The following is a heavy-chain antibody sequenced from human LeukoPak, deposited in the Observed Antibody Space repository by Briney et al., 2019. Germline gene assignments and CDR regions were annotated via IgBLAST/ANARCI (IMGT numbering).Heavy chain of an antibody. CDR1: GFTFNTYG. D-gene: IGHD1-1*01. Sequence: GRSLRLSCAASGFTFNTYGMHWVRRAPGKGLEWVAVIWYDGSNKYYADSVKGRFAISRDNSKSTLFLQMNSLRAENTAIYYCARDKLEPGYSMDVWGQGTTVTVSS. CDR2: IWYDGSNK. CDR3: ARDKLEPGYSMDV. J-gene: IGHJ6*02. V-gene: IGHV3-33*01.